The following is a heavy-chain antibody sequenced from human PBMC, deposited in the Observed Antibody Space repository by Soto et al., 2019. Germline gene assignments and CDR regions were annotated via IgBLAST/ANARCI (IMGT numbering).Heavy chain of an antibody. CDR3: ARAGGYDEVTLYYYGLDV. V-gene: IGHV3-74*01. J-gene: IGHJ6*02. CDR2: VDGYGSTT. D-gene: IGHD5-12*01. Sequence: GGSLRLSCSAPWFPFFFFLVQWVPPGSGEGVECVSRVDGYGSTTYYADSVKGRFTISRDNAKNTLYLQMNSLTAEDTAVYYCARAGGYDEVTLYYYGLDVWGQGTTVTVSS. CDR1: WFPFFFFL.